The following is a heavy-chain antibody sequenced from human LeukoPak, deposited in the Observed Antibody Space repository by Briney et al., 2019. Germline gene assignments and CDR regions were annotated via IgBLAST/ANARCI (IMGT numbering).Heavy chain of an antibody. V-gene: IGHV3-30*18. CDR1: GFTFSSYG. J-gene: IGHJ6*02. CDR3: AKGPLNYDFWSGAGGMDV. Sequence: GGSLRLSCAASGFTFSSYGMHWVRQAPGKGLEWVAVISYDGSNKYYADSVKGRFTISRDDSKNTLYLQMNSLRAEDTAVYYCAKGPLNYDFWSGAGGMDVWGQGTTVTVSS. D-gene: IGHD3-3*01. CDR2: ISYDGSNK.